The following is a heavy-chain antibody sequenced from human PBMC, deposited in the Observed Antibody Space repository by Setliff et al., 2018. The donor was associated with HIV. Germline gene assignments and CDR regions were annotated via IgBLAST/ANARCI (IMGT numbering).Heavy chain of an antibody. CDR2: ISAYNGNT. CDR3: ARDPAGYYGLGDAFDI. D-gene: IGHD3-22*01. J-gene: IGHJ3*02. CDR1: GYTFTSYG. V-gene: IGHV1-18*01. Sequence: ASVKVSCKASGYTFTSYGISWVRQAPGQGLEWMGWISAYNGNTNYAQKLQGRVTMTTDTSTSTAYMELRSLRSDDTAVYYCARDPAGYYGLGDAFDIWGQGTMVTISS.